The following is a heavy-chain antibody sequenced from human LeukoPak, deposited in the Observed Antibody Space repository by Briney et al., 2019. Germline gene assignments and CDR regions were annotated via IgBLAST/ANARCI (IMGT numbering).Heavy chain of an antibody. J-gene: IGHJ6*02. CDR3: AKAGTGYNPSYYYYGMDV. CDR2: ISGSGGST. V-gene: IGHV3-23*01. Sequence: GGSLRLSCAASGFTFSSYAMSWVRQAPGKRLEWVSAISGSGGSTYYADSVKGRFTISRDNSKNTLYLQMNSLRAGDTAVYYCAKAGTGYNPSYYYYGMDVWGQGTTVTVSS. D-gene: IGHD5-24*01. CDR1: GFTFSSYA.